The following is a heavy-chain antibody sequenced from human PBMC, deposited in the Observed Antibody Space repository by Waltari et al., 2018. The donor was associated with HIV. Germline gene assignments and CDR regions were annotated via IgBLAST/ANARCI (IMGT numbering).Heavy chain of an antibody. D-gene: IGHD3-16*02. CDR2: IIPIFGTA. J-gene: IGHJ4*02. CDR3: ARGSWDYVWGSYQTIRYFDY. Sequence: QVQLVQSGAEVKKPGSSVKVSCKASGGTFSSYAISWVRQAPGQGLEWMGGIIPIFGTANYAQKFQGRVTITADESTSTAYMELSSLRSEDTAVYYCARGSWDYVWGSYQTIRYFDYWGQGTLVTVYS. CDR1: GGTFSSYA. V-gene: IGHV1-69*01.